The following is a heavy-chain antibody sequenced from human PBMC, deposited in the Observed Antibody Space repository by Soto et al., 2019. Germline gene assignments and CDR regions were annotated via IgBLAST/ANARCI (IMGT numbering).Heavy chain of an antibody. CDR3: ARDLQSYDFWSGYRYNGMDV. J-gene: IGHJ6*02. D-gene: IGHD3-3*01. CDR2: INSDGSST. Sequence: PGGSLRLSCAASGFTFSSYWMHWVRQAPGKGLVWVSRINSDGSSTSYADSVKGRFTISRDNAKNTLYLQMNSLRAEDTAVYYCARDLQSYDFWSGYRYNGMDVWGQGTTVTVSS. V-gene: IGHV3-74*01. CDR1: GFTFSSYW.